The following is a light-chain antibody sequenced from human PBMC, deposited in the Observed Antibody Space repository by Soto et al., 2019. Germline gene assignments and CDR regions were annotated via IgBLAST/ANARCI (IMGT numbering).Light chain of an antibody. CDR2: GAS. Sequence: EIVMTQPPATLSVSPGERVTLSCRASQSVSSNLAWYQQKPGQAPRLLIYGASTRATGIPARFSGSGSGTEFTLTISSLQSEDFAVYYCQHYNNWPLTFGGGTKVDIK. CDR3: QHYNNWPLT. CDR1: QSVSSN. J-gene: IGKJ4*01. V-gene: IGKV3-15*01.